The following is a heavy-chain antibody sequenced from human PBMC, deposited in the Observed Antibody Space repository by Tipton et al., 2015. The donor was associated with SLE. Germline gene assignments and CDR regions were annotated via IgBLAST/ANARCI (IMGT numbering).Heavy chain of an antibody. CDR3: ARGYCSGGTCSLPLYF. CDR1: GGSIIGKSYY. V-gene: IGHV4-39*07. CDR2: VYQSGST. Sequence: TLSLTCTVSGGSIIGKSYYWGWIRQPPGKGLEWIGSVYQSGSTYYNSSLKSRVTISADTSKNQFSLNLRSVTAADTAVYYCARGYCSGGTCSLPLYFWGQGTLVTVSS. D-gene: IGHD2-15*01. J-gene: IGHJ4*02.